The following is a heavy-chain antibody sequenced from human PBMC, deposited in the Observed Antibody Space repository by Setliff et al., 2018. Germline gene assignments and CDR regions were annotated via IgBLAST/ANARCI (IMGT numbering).Heavy chain of an antibody. CDR2: IYHSGST. V-gene: IGHV4-38-2*01. Sequence: PSETLSLTCAVSGYSISSGYYWGWIRQPPGKGLEWIGSIYHSGSTNYNPSLKSRVTISVDTSKNQFSLKLSSVTAADTAVYYCARGRIAAALYYFDYWGQGTLVTVSS. CDR3: ARGRIAAALYYFDY. CDR1: GYSISSGYY. J-gene: IGHJ4*02. D-gene: IGHD6-13*01.